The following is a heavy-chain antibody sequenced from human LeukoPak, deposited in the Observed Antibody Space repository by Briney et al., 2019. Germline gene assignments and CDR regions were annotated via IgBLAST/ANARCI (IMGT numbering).Heavy chain of an antibody. V-gene: IGHV3-30*03. D-gene: IGHD3-22*01. CDR2: ISYDGSNK. Sequence: TGRSLRLSCAVSGFIFSSHGMHWVRQAPGKGLEWVAIISYDGSNKYYADSVKGRFTISRDNSKNTLYLQMNSLRAEDTAVYYCARGNVYYYDSSGPTLGDAFDIWGQGTMVTVSS. CDR3: ARGNVYYYDSSGPTLGDAFDI. J-gene: IGHJ3*02. CDR1: GFIFSSHG.